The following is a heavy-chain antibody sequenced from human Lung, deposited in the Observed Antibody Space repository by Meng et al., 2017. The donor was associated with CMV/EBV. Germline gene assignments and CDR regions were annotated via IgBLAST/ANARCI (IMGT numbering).Heavy chain of an antibody. Sequence: SVXVSCKASGGTFSSYAISWVRQAPGQGLEWMGGIIPIFGTANYAQKFQGRVTITTDESTSTAYMELSSLRSEDTAVYYCARDPHTLYDSSGYYYYYGMDVWGQGTTVTGAS. J-gene: IGHJ6*02. CDR3: ARDPHTLYDSSGYYYYYGMDV. V-gene: IGHV1-69*05. D-gene: IGHD3-22*01. CDR2: IIPIFGTA. CDR1: GGTFSSYA.